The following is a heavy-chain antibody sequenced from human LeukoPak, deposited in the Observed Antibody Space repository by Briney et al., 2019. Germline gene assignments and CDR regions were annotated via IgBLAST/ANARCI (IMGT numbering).Heavy chain of an antibody. CDR2: ISAYNGNT. D-gene: IGHD2-15*01. V-gene: IGHV1-18*01. CDR3: ARVRCSGGSCYSNFDY. Sequence: ASVKVSCKSSGYTFTNYGISWVRQAPGQGLEWMGWISAYNGNTNYAQKLQGRVTMTTDTSTSTAYVELRSLRSDDTAVYYCARVRCSGGSCYSNFDYWGQGTLVTVSS. CDR1: GYTFTNYG. J-gene: IGHJ4*02.